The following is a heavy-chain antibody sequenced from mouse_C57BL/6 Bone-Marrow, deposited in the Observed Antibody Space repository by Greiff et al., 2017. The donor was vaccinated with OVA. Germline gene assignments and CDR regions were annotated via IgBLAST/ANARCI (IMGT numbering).Heavy chain of an antibody. Sequence: VQLQQSGPELVKPGASVKMSCKASGYTFTDYNMHWVKQSHGKSLEWIGYINPNNGGTSYNQKFKGKATLTVNKSSSTAYMELRSLTSEDSAVYYCARSEGNLWYFDVWGTGTTVTVSS. V-gene: IGHV1-22*01. CDR3: ARSEGNLWYFDV. D-gene: IGHD2-1*01. CDR2: INPNNGGT. CDR1: GYTFTDYN. J-gene: IGHJ1*03.